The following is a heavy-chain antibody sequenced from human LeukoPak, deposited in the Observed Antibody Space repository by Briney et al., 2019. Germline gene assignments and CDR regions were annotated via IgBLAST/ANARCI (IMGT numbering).Heavy chain of an antibody. V-gene: IGHV1-69*13. CDR1: GGTFSSYA. J-gene: IGHJ5*02. Sequence: SVKVSCKASGGTFSSYAISWVRQDPGQGLEWMGGIIPIFGTANYAQKFQGRVTITADESTSTAYMELSSLRSEDTAVYYCARRGGLPDDNWFDPWGQGTLVTVSS. CDR2: IIPIFGTA. CDR3: ARRGGLPDDNWFDP. D-gene: IGHD5-18*01.